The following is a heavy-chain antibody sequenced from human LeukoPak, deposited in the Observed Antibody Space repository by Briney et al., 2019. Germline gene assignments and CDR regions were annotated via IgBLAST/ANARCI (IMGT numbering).Heavy chain of an antibody. CDR3: ARSGVGYGDYYFDY. CDR1: GGSFSSSSYY. V-gene: IGHV4-39*07. CDR2: IYYGGST. D-gene: IGHD4-17*01. Sequence: KSSETLSLTCTVSGGSFSSSSYYWGWIRQPPGQGLEWIGSIYYGGSTYYNPSLKSRVTISVDTSKNQLSLQLSSVTAADTAVYYCARSGVGYGDYYFDYWGQGTLVTVSS. J-gene: IGHJ4*02.